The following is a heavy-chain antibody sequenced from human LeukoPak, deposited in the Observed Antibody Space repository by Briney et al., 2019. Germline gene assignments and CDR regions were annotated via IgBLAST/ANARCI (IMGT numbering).Heavy chain of an antibody. J-gene: IGHJ4*02. D-gene: IGHD3-22*01. CDR2: ISGSGGST. CDR3: AKRGVVIRVILVGFHKEAYYFDS. CDR1: GYTFSSYA. Sequence: GGSLRLSCAVSGYTFSSYAMSWVRQAPGKGLEWVSAISGSGGSTYYADSVKGRFTISGDNPKNTLYLHMNSLRAEDTAVYFCAKRGVVIRVILVGFHKEAYYFDSWGQGALVTSPQ. V-gene: IGHV3-23*01.